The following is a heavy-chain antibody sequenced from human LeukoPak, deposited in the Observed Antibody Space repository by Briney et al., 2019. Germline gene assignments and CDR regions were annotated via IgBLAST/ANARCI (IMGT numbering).Heavy chain of an antibody. CDR3: ARGDVAVVVPAAIDY. J-gene: IGHJ4*02. CDR2: ISAYNGNT. CDR1: GYTFTSYG. D-gene: IGHD2-2*01. V-gene: IGHV1-18*01. Sequence: GASVKVSCKASGYTFTSYGISWVRQAPGQGLEWMGWISAYNGNTNYAQKLQGRVTMTTDTSTSTAYMELRSLRSDDTAVYYCARGDVAVVVPAAIDYWGQGTLVTVSS.